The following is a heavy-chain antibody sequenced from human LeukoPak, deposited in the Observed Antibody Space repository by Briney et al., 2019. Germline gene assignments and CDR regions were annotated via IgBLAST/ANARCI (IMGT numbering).Heavy chain of an antibody. D-gene: IGHD6-13*01. Sequence: SETLSLTCTVSGGSISSSSYYWGWIRQPPGKGLEWIGSIYHSGSTYYNPSLKSRVTISVDTSKNQFSLKLSSVTAADTAVYYCARGDRIAAAGTNAFDIWGQGTMVTVSS. J-gene: IGHJ3*02. V-gene: IGHV4-39*07. CDR2: IYHSGST. CDR3: ARGDRIAAAGTNAFDI. CDR1: GGSISSSSYY.